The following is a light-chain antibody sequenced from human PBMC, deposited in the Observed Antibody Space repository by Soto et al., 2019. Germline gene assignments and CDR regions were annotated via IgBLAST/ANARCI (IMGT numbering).Light chain of an antibody. CDR2: AVS. J-gene: IGLJ1*01. Sequence: QSALTQPASVSGSPGQSITISCTGTSSDVGNYDYVSWYQQYPGKAPKLMIYAVSRRPSGVSNRFSGSKSGNTASLTISGLQAEDDADYYCTSYTPISTYVFGTGTKLTVL. CDR1: SSDVGNYDY. V-gene: IGLV2-14*03. CDR3: TSYTPISTYV.